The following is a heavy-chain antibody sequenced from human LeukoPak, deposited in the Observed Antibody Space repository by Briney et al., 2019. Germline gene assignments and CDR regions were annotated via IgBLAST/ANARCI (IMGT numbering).Heavy chain of an antibody. V-gene: IGHV3-33*08. J-gene: IGHJ4*02. CDR1: GRYW. CDR2: IWYDGSNK. Sequence: GGSLRLSCAASGRYWMHWVRQAPGKGLEWVAVIWYDGSNKYYADSVKGRFTISRDNSKNTLYLQMNSLRAEDTAVYYCAREGGGAAAGTRYYFDYWGQGTLVTVSS. CDR3: AREGGGAAAGTRYYFDY. D-gene: IGHD6-13*01.